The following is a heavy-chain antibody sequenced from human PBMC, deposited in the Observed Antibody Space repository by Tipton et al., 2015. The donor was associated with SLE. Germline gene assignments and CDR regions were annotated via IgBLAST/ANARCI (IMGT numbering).Heavy chain of an antibody. J-gene: IGHJ6*03. CDR1: GGSISSYY. Sequence: TLSLTCTVSGGSISSYYWSWIRQPPGKGLEWIGYISQYGSTKYNPSLASRVTISVDTSKNQFSLKLSSVTAADTAVYYCARGLSSLVGFYYYYYMDVWGKGTTVTVSS. D-gene: IGHD2-8*02. CDR3: ARGLSSLVGFYYYYYMDV. CDR2: ISQYGST. V-gene: IGHV4-59*12.